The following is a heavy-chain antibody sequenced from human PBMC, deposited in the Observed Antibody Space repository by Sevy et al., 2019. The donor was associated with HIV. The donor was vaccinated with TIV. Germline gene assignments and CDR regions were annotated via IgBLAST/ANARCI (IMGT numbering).Heavy chain of an antibody. V-gene: IGHV3-23*01. CDR3: AKAGGGSNYFDY. J-gene: IGHJ4*01. D-gene: IGHD5-12*01. Sequence: GGSLRLSCAASGFTFDNYAMTWVRQTPGKGLEWVSTLDNSGDNTYNTDSVKGRFTISRDNSKNTLYLQMDSLRAEDTAIYYCAKAGGGSNYFDYSGQGTLVTVSS. CDR1: GFTFDNYA. CDR2: LDNSGDNT.